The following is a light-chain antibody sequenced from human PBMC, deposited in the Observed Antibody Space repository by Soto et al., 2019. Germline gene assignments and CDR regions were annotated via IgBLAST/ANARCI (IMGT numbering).Light chain of an antibody. J-gene: IGKJ2*01. V-gene: IGKV3-20*01. CDR2: GES. CDR1: QSVSSSY. CDR3: QQYVSSPYA. Sequence: EIVLTQSPCTLSLSPGERATISCRASQSVSSSYLAWYQQKPGQAPRLLIFGESSRATDIPDRFSGSGSGTDFTLTISRLEPDDFAVYYCQQYVSSPYAFGQGTKVEIK.